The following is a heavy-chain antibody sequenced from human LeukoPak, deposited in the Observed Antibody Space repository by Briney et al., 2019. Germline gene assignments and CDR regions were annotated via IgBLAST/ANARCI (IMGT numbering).Heavy chain of an antibody. J-gene: IGHJ4*02. CDR2: ISYDATNK. D-gene: IGHD1-1*01. CDR1: GFTFSSSD. Sequence: GRSLRLSCAASGFTFSSSDMHWVRQAPGKGLEWVAVISYDATNKYYADSVKGRFTLSRDNSKNTLYLQTNTLRDEDTAVYYCVKDNEAGGSPFDRWGQGTLVTVSS. CDR3: VKDNEAGGSPFDR. V-gene: IGHV3-30*18.